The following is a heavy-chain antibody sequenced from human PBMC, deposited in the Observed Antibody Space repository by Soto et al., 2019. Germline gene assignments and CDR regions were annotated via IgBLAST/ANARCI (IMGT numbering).Heavy chain of an antibody. CDR1: GGSVSSGSYY. D-gene: IGHD3-10*01. CDR2: VYYSGRT. V-gene: IGHV4-61*01. J-gene: IGHJ4*02. Sequence: SETLSLTCTVSGGSVSSGSYYWSWVRQTPGKGLGWIGYVYYSGRTNYNPSLKSRVTISIDTSKNQFSLKLTSVTAADTAVYYCATDPEYGSYFDYWGQGTLVTVSS. CDR3: ATDPEYGSYFDY.